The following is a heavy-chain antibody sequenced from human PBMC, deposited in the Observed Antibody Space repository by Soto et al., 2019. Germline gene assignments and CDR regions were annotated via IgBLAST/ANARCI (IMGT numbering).Heavy chain of an antibody. CDR1: GGTFSSYA. J-gene: IGHJ6*02. D-gene: IGHD3-10*01. V-gene: IGHV1-69*01. Sequence: QVQLVQSGAEVKKPGSSVKVSCKASGGTFSSYAISWVRQAPGQGLEWMGGIIPIFGTANYAQKFQGRVTITADESTSTAYMELSSLRSEDTALYYCASVTWGVEYYYGSGSYPAPHYYYSYGMDVWGQGTTVTVSS. CDR3: ASVTWGVEYYYGSGSYPAPHYYYSYGMDV. CDR2: IIPIFGTA.